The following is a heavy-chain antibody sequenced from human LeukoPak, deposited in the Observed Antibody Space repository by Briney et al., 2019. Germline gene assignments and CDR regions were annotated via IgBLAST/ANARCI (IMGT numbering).Heavy chain of an antibody. CDR2: IWYYGSNK. Sequence: GGSLRLSCAASGFTFSSYGMHWVRQAPGKGLEWVAVIWYYGSNKYYADSVKGRFTISRDNAKNTLYLQMNSLRAEDTAVYYCAREQLERLYFDYWGQGTLVTVSS. V-gene: IGHV3-33*01. D-gene: IGHD1-1*01. CDR1: GFTFSSYG. CDR3: AREQLERLYFDY. J-gene: IGHJ4*02.